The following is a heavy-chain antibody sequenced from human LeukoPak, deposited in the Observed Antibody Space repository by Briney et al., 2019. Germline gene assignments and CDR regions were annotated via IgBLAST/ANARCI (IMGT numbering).Heavy chain of an antibody. CDR2: ISAYNGNT. CDR1: GYTFTSYG. Sequence: GASVKVSCKASGYTFTSYGISWVGQAPGQGLEWMGWISAYNGNTNYAQKLQGRVTMTTDTSTSTAYMELRSLRSDDTAVYYCARGSYYYDSSGPGDFDYWGQGTLVTVSS. J-gene: IGHJ4*02. D-gene: IGHD3-22*01. CDR3: ARGSYYYDSSGPGDFDY. V-gene: IGHV1-18*01.